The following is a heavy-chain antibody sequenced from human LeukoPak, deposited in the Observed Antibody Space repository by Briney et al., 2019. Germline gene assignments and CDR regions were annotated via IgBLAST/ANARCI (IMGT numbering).Heavy chain of an antibody. D-gene: IGHD3-16*02. Sequence: SETLSLTCTVSGGSISDYYWNWIRQPPGKGLEWIGYIYYSGSTNYNPSLKSRVTISVDTSKNQFSLKLSSVTAADTAVYYCARAGYDYVWGSYRNWFDPWGQGTLVTVSS. CDR1: GGSISDYY. V-gene: IGHV4-59*12. CDR2: IYYSGST. CDR3: ARAGYDYVWGSYRNWFDP. J-gene: IGHJ5*02.